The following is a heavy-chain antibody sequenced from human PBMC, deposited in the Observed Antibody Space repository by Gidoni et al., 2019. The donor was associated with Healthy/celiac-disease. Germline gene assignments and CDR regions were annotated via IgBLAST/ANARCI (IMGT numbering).Heavy chain of an antibody. J-gene: IGHJ4*02. CDR1: GGSISRSSYY. CDR2: IYYSGST. Sequence: QLQLQESGPGLVKPSETLSLTCTVSGGSISRSSYYWGWIRQPPGKGLEWIGSIYYSGSTYYNPSLKSRVTISVDTSKNQFSLKLSSVTAADTAVYYCARRGAVAGTGGVGFDYWGQGTLVTVSS. V-gene: IGHV4-39*01. D-gene: IGHD6-19*01. CDR3: ARRGAVAGTGGVGFDY.